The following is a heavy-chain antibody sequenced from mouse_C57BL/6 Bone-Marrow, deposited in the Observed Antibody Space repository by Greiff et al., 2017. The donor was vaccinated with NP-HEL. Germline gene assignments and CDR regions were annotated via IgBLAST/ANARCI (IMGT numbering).Heavy chain of an antibody. CDR2: ISSGGSYT. Sequence: EVKLMESGGDLVRPGGSLKLSCAASGFTFSSYGMSWVRQTPDKRLEWVATISSGGSYTYYPDSVKGRFTISRDNAKNTLYLQMSSLKSEDTAMYYCARPNYYGSSWDWYFDVWGKGTTVTVSS. CDR1: GFTFSSYG. J-gene: IGHJ1*03. D-gene: IGHD1-1*01. CDR3: ARPNYYGSSWDWYFDV. V-gene: IGHV5-6*01.